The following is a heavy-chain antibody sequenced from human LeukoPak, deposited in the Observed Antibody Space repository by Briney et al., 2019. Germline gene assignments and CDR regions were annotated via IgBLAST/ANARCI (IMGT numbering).Heavy chain of an antibody. CDR1: GFTFSSYA. J-gene: IGHJ4*02. CDR3: AKHGHDYGDYDYYFDY. CDR2: ISGSGGST. Sequence: GGSLRLPCAASGFTFSSYAMSWVRQAPGKGLEWVSAISGSGGSTYYADSVKGRFTISRDNSKNTLYLQMNSLRAEDTAVYYCAKHGHDYGDYDYYFDYWGQGTLVTVSS. D-gene: IGHD4-17*01. V-gene: IGHV3-23*01.